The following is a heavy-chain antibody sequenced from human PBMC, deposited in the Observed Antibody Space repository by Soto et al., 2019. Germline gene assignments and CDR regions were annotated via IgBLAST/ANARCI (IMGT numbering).Heavy chain of an antibody. J-gene: IGHJ5*01. D-gene: IGHD2-21*01. CDR1: GVSIHNSHSF. CDR3: GRVVEGATRHTDLDS. V-gene: IGHV4-39*01. Sequence: TSETLSLTCTVSGVSIHNSHSFWGWIRQPPGKGLEFIGTVYYSGGAHYNSSLKSRVTISVDTANNQVSLRMRSLTAADTAVYYCGRVVEGATRHTDLDSWGQGTLVTVSS. CDR2: VYYSGGA.